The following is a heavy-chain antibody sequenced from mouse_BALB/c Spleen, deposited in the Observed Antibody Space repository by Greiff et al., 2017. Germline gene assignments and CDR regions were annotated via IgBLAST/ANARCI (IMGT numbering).Heavy chain of an antibody. CDR1: GYSITSGYY. CDR2: ISYDGSN. CDR3: ASKDDYDGCAY. Sequence: VQLKESGPGLVKPSQSLSLSCSVTGYSITSGYYWNWIRQVPGKQLEWIGYISYDGSNNSNPSLKNRISITRDTSKNQFFLKLNSVTDEDTATYYCASKDDYDGCAYWGQGTLVTVSA. V-gene: IGHV3-6*02. D-gene: IGHD2-4*01. J-gene: IGHJ3*01.